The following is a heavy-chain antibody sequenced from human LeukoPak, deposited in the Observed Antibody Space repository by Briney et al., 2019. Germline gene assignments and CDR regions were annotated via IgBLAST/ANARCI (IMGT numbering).Heavy chain of an antibody. J-gene: IGHJ4*02. CDR1: GFTFSSYW. D-gene: IGHD5-24*01. CDR3: ASEGMATITNDY. V-gene: IGHV3-7*01. Sequence: GGSLRLSCAASGFTFSSYWMSWVRQAPGKGLEWVANIKQHGSEKYYVDSVKGRFTISRDDAKNTLYLQMNSLRAEDTAVYFCASEGMATITNDYWGQGTLVTVSS. CDR2: IKQHGSEK.